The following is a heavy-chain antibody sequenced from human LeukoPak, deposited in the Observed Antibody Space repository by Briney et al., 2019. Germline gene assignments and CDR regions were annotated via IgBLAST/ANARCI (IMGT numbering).Heavy chain of an antibody. CDR1: GYTFTSYY. CDR2: INPSGGST. J-gene: IGHJ4*02. Sequence: ASVKVSCKASGYTFTSYYMHWVRQAPGQGPEWMGIINPSGGSTSYAQKFQGRVTMTRDTSTSTVYMELSSLRSEDTAVYYCARGEFVVVPAASRIAAAGPHGGPDDFDYWGQGTLVTVSS. D-gene: IGHD2-2*01. CDR3: ARGEFVVVPAASRIAAAGPHGGPDDFDY. V-gene: IGHV1-46*01.